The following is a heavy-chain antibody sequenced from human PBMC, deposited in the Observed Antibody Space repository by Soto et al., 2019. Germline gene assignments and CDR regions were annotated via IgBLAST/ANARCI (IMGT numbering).Heavy chain of an antibody. J-gene: IGHJ5*02. CDR1: VDSVSSNSAA. D-gene: IGHD5-12*01. CDR3: ARARSGYDTSNWFDP. CDR2: TYYRSKWYN. V-gene: IGHV6-1*01. Sequence: QTRSLTCAISVDSVSSNSAAWNCIRQSPSRCLYWLGRTYYRSKWYNDYAVSVKSRITINPDTSKNQFSLQMKSVNHEDTDVYYCARARSGYDTSNWFDPWGQGTLVTVSS.